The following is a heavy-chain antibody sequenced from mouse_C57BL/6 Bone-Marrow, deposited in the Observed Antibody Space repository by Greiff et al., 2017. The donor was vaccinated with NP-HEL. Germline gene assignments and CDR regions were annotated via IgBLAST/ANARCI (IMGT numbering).Heavy chain of an antibody. V-gene: IGHV7-3*01. J-gene: IGHJ2*01. CDR2: IRYKANGYTT. Sequence: EVKVVESGGGLVQPGGSLSLSCAASGFTFTDYYMSWVRQPPGKALEWLGFIRYKANGYTTGYSASVKGRFTISRDNSQSVLYLQMNALRAEDSATYYCARYIRTFFDYWGQGTTLTVSS. CDR3: ARYIRTFFDY. CDR1: GFTFTDYY.